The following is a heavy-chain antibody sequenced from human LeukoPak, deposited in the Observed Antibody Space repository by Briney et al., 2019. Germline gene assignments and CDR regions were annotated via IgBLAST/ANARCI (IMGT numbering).Heavy chain of an antibody. CDR1: GFTFSSYA. V-gene: IGHV3-30*04. J-gene: IGHJ4*02. CDR2: ISYDGSNK. D-gene: IGHD4-17*01. Sequence: PGRSLRLSCTASGFTFSSYAMHWVRQAPGKGLEWVAVISYDGSNKYYADSVKGQFTISRDNSKNTLYLQMNSLRAEDTAVYYCARDWVTTDGGGYWGQGTLVTVSS. CDR3: ARDWVTTDGGGY.